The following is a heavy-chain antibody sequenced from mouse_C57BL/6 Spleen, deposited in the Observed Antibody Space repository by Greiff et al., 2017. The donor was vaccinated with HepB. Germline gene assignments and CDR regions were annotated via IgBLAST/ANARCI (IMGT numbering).Heavy chain of an antibody. CDR2: IWRGGST. CDR3: AKNRGYLYWYFDV. V-gene: IGHV2-5*01. CDR1: GFSLTSYG. J-gene: IGHJ1*03. Sequence: VQLQESGPGLVQPSQSLSITCTVSGFSLTSYGVHWVRQSPGKGLEWLGVIWRGGSTDYNAAFMFRLSITMYNSKSQVFFKMNSLQADDTAIYYCAKNRGYLYWYFDVWGTGTTVTVSS. D-gene: IGHD5-1*01.